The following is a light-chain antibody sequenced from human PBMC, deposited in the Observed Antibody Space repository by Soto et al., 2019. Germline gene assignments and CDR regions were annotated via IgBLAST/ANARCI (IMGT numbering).Light chain of an antibody. Sequence: EIVLAQSPATLSLSPGERATISCRANQSVGIYLAWYQQKPGQAPRLLIYDASNRATDIPAKFRASGSGTDSSLTISSLEPEDFAIYYCQQGNNWPLISFGQGTRLEIK. J-gene: IGKJ5*01. CDR3: QQGNNWPLIS. CDR2: DAS. CDR1: QSVGIY. V-gene: IGKV3-11*01.